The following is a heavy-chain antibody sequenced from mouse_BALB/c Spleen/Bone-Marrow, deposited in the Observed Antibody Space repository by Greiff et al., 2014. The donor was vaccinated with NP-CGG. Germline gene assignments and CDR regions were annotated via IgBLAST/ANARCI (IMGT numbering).Heavy chain of an antibody. CDR3: ARDKNYGSYWYFDV. CDR1: GLTFTDYY. V-gene: IGHV7-3*02. Sequence: VQLQQSGGGLVQPGGSLRLSCATSGLTFTDYYMSWVRQPPGKALEWLGFIRNKANGYTTEYSASVKGRFTISRDNSQSILYLQMNTLRAEDSATYYCARDKNYGSYWYFDVWGAGTTVTVSS. D-gene: IGHD2-1*01. J-gene: IGHJ1*01. CDR2: IRNKANGYTT.